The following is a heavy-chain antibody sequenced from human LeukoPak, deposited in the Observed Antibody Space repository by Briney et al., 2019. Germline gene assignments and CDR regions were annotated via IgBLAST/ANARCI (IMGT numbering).Heavy chain of an antibody. Sequence: ASVKVSCKASGYTFTSYGISWVRQAPGQGLEWMGWISAYNGNTNYAQKLQGRVTMTTDTSTSTAYMELRSLRSDDTAVYYCARVGYYYDSSGPFDPWGQGTLVTVSS. J-gene: IGHJ5*02. CDR1: GYTFTSYG. CDR2: ISAYNGNT. V-gene: IGHV1-18*01. D-gene: IGHD3-22*01. CDR3: ARVGYYYDSSGPFDP.